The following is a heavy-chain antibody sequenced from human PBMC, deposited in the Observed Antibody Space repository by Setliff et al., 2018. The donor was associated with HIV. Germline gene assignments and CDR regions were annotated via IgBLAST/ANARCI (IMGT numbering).Heavy chain of an antibody. Sequence: ASVKVSCKGSGYRFMSYGFTWVRQAPGQGLEWVGWTSSFSGATKYSQNLQGRVTMTTDTSTNTAYMELRSLTSDDTAVYYCARVGSTMILLWGQGTLVTVSS. CDR1: GYRFMSYG. CDR2: TSSFSGAT. D-gene: IGHD3-22*01. V-gene: IGHV1-18*01. CDR3: ARVGSTMILL. J-gene: IGHJ1*01.